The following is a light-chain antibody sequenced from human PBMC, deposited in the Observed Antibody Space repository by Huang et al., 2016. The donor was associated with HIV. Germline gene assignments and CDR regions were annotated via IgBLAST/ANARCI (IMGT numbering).Light chain of an antibody. J-gene: IGKJ1*01. V-gene: IGKV6-21*02. CDR3: HQSSTLPLT. CDR1: PTIGSS. Sequence: EIVLTQSPDFQSVTPKEKVTITCRASPTIGSSLHGYQQKPGQAPKLIIKYASQSIAGVPSRFSGSESGTDFTLTIDNLEAEDAAMYYCHQSSTLPLTFGQGTKVEIK. CDR2: YAS.